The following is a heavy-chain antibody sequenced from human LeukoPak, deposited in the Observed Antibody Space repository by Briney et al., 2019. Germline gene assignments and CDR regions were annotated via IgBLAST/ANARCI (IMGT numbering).Heavy chain of an antibody. D-gene: IGHD3-22*01. CDR2: IYYSGST. Sequence: PSETLSLTCTVSGGSISSYYWSWIRQPPGKGLEWIGYIYYSGSTNYNPSLKSRATISVDTSKNQFSLKLSSVTAADTAVYYCARVSPLDSSLPFYYYFDYWGQGTLVTVSS. CDR3: ARVSPLDSSLPFYYYFDY. J-gene: IGHJ4*02. CDR1: GGSISSYY. V-gene: IGHV4-59*01.